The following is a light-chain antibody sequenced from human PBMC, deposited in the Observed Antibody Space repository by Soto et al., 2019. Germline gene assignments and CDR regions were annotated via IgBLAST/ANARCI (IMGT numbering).Light chain of an antibody. CDR2: GAS. V-gene: IGKV3D-15*01. CDR1: QSVSSN. CDR3: QQRSNWPLT. J-gene: IGKJ4*01. Sequence: RVVFGAPATLYVAQGEGATLSCMASQSVSSNLAWYQQKPGQAPRLLIYGASTRDTGIPARFSGSGSGTDFTLTISSLEPEDLAVYYCQQRSNWPLTFGVGTKVDIK.